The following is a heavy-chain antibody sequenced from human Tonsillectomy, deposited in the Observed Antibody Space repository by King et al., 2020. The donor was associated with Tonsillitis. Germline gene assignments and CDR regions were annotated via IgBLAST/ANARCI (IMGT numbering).Heavy chain of an antibody. CDR1: GFTFSNYD. CDR3: AKGNRGCFDF. CDR2: ISYDGSDK. J-gene: IGHJ4*02. V-gene: IGHV3-30*18. D-gene: IGHD6-19*01. Sequence: QLVQSGGGVVQPGRSLRLSCAASGFTFSNYDMHWVRQAPGKGLEWVAIISYDGSDKYYADSVKGRFTISRDNSKHTLYLQVNSLRAEDTAVYYCAKGNRGCFDFWGQGTLVTVSS.